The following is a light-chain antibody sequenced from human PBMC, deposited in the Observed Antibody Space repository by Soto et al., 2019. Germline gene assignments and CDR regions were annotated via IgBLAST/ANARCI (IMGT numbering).Light chain of an antibody. CDR3: QSYDSTLSAVI. V-gene: IGLV1-40*01. J-gene: IGLJ2*01. CDR1: NSNIGAGFD. CDR2: GNI. Sequence: QSVLTQPPSVSGAPGQRVTISCTGSNSNIGAGFDVYWYQQLPGTAPKLLIHGNIARASGVPDRISGSNSGTSASLAISGLQAEDEADYYCQSYDSTLSAVIFGGGTKVTVL.